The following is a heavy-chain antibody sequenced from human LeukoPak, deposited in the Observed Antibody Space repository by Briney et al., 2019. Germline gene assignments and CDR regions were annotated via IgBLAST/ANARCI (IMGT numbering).Heavy chain of an antibody. J-gene: IGHJ3*02. V-gene: IGHV1-2*02. CDR2: INPNSGGT. CDR3: ARVKGYCSSTSCYGARDAFDI. CDR1: GYTFTGYY. D-gene: IGHD2-2*01. Sequence: ASVKVSCKASGYTFTGYYMHWVRQAPGQGLEWMGWINPNSGGTNYAQKSQGRVTMTRDTSISTAYMELSRLRSDDTAVYYCARVKGYCSSTSCYGARDAFDIWGQGTMVTVSS.